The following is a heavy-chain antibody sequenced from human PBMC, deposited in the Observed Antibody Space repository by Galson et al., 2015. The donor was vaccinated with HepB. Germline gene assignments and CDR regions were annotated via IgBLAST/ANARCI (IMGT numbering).Heavy chain of an antibody. CDR3: ATARGFLEYYFDY. V-gene: IGHV1-69*13. CDR2: IIPIFGTA. J-gene: IGHJ4*02. D-gene: IGHD3-3*01. CDR1: GYTFTSYG. Sequence: SVKVSCKASGYTFTSYGISWVRQAPGQGLEWMGGIIPIFGTANYAQKFQGRVTITADESTSTAYMELSSLRSEDTAVYYCATARGFLEYYFDYWGQGTLVTVSS.